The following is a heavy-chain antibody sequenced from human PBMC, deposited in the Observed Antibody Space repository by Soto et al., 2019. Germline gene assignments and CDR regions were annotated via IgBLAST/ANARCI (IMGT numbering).Heavy chain of an antibody. CDR3: ARTPRGRVAAHPLHYYYYGMDV. J-gene: IGHJ6*02. V-gene: IGHV5-51*01. CDR2: IYPGDSDT. Sequence: GESLKISCKGSGYSFTSYWIGWVRQMPGKGLEWMGIIYPGDSDTRYSPSFQGQVTISADKSISTAYLQWSSLKASDTAMYYCARTPRGRVAAHPLHYYYYGMDVWGQGTTVTVSS. D-gene: IGHD6-13*01. CDR1: GYSFTSYW.